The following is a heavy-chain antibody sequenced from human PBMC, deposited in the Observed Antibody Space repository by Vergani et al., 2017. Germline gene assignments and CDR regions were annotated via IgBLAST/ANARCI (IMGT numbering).Heavy chain of an antibody. V-gene: IGHV3-23*01. CDR2: ISGSGGST. D-gene: IGHD3-3*01. CDR3: AKAPRXKQRITIFGVVSGYYFDY. CDR1: GFTFSSYA. J-gene: IGHJ4*02. Sequence: EVQLLESGGGLVQPGGSLRLSCAASGFTFSSYAMSWVRQAPGKGLEWVSAISGSGGSTYYADSVKGRFTISRDNSKNTLYLQMNSLRAEDTAVYYCAKAPRXKQRITIFGVVSGYYFDYWGQGTLVTVSS.